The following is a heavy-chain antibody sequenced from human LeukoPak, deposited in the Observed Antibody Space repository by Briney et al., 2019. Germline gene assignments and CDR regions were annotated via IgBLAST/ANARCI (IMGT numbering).Heavy chain of an antibody. V-gene: IGHV3-30*02. Sequence: GGSLRLSCAASGFTFSSYGMHWVRQAPGKGLEWVAFIRYDGSKKYYADSVKGRFTISRDNSKNTLSLQMNSLRAEDTAVYYCAKDITTEDAFDIWGQGTMVTVSS. J-gene: IGHJ3*02. CDR2: IRYDGSKK. CDR3: AKDITTEDAFDI. D-gene: IGHD1-14*01. CDR1: GFTFSSYG.